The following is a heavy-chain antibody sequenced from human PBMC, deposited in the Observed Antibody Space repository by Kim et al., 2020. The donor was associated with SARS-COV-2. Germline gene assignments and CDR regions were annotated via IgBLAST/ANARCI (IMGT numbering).Heavy chain of an antibody. CDR1: GFIFSHYA. V-gene: IGHV3-33*01. D-gene: IGHD2-21*02. J-gene: IGHJ4*02. CDR2: IWHDGTNK. CDR3: ARDANYGDYGVDY. Sequence: GGSLRLSCAESGFIFSHYAMHWVRQAPGKGLEWVAVIWHDGTNKYYADSVRGRFTISKDFSKNTLILQMNSLTVEDTAVYYCARDANYGDYGVDYWGKGT.